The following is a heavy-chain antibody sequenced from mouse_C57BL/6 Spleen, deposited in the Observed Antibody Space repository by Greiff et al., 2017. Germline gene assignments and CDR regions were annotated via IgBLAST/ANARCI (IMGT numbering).Heavy chain of an antibody. CDR2: IYPGSGST. CDR1: GYTFTSYW. Sequence: QVQLQQPGAELVKPGASVKMSCKASGYTFTSYWITWVKQRPGQGLEWIGDIYPGSGSTNYNEKFKSKATLTVDTSSSTAYMQLSSLTSEDSAVYYCERWMNGYDVGGYFDDWGQVTTLTVSS. D-gene: IGHD2-2*01. J-gene: IGHJ2*01. V-gene: IGHV1-55*01. CDR3: ERWMNGYDVGGYFDD.